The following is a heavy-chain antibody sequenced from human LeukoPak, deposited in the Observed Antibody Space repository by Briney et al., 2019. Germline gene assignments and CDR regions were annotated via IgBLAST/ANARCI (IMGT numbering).Heavy chain of an antibody. V-gene: IGHV4-4*07. D-gene: IGHD2-15*01. CDR3: ARDHCSGGSCYFPLDY. J-gene: IGHJ4*02. CDR1: GGSISSYY. CDR2: IYTSGST. Sequence: SETLSLTCTVSGGSISSYYWSWIRQPAGKGLEWIGRIYTSGSTNYNPSLKSRVTMSVDTSKNQFSLKLSSVTAADTAVYYCARDHCSGGSCYFPLDYWGQGTLVTVSS.